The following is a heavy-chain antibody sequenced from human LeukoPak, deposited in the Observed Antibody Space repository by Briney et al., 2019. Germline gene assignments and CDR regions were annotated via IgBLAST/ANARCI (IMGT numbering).Heavy chain of an antibody. CDR1: GFTFSSYG. J-gene: IGHJ4*02. CDR2: IWYDGSNK. V-gene: IGHV3-33*06. D-gene: IGHD1-1*01. Sequence: SGGSLRLSCAASGFTFSSYGMHWVRQAPGKGLEWVAVIWYDGSNKYYADSVNGRFTISRDNSKNTLYLQMNSLRAEDTAVYYCANGRSGIEYWGQGTLVTVSS. CDR3: ANGRSGIEY.